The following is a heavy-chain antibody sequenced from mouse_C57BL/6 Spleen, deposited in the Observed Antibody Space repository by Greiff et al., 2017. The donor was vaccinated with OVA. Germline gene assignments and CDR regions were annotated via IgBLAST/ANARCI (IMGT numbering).Heavy chain of an antibody. CDR1: GFTFSDYY. V-gene: IGHV5-16*01. J-gene: IGHJ1*03. CDR3: ARDPGVYYGSRNWYFDV. CDR2: INYDGSST. Sequence: EVHLVESEGGLVQPGSSMKLSCTASGFTFSDYYMAWVRQVPEKGLEWVANINYDGSSTYYLDSLKSRFIISRDNAKNILYLQMSSLKSEDTATYYCARDPGVYYGSRNWYFDVWGTGTTVTVSS. D-gene: IGHD1-1*01.